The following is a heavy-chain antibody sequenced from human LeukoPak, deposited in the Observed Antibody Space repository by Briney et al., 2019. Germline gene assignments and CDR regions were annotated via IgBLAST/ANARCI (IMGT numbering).Heavy chain of an antibody. D-gene: IGHD3-22*01. CDR1: GFTFSSYA. CDR2: ISGSGGST. Sequence: PGGSLRLSCAASGFTFSSYAISWVRQAPGKGLEWVSAISGSGGSTYYADSVKGRFTISRDNSKNTPYLQMNSLRAEDTAVYYCAKWSEYYYDSSGFDYWGQGTLVTVSS. J-gene: IGHJ4*02. V-gene: IGHV3-23*01. CDR3: AKWSEYYYDSSGFDY.